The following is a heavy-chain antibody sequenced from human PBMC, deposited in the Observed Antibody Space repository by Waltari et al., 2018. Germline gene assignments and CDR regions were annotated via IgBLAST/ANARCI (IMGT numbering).Heavy chain of an antibody. CDR1: GFTSVTHA. V-gene: IGHV3-23*01. J-gene: IGHJ1*01. Sequence: EVQLLESGGGLVQPGGSLRLSCQASGFTSVTHAITWVRQAPGKGREWVSSISVSDATYYADSVKGRFTISRDYSDNTVYLQMDSLRADDTAVYFCAKPFYNWDDPLHSWGQGTPVTVSS. D-gene: IGHD1-20*01. CDR2: ISVSDAT. CDR3: AKPFYNWDDPLHS.